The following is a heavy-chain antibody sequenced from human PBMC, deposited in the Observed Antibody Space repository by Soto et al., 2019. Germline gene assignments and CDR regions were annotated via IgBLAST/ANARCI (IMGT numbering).Heavy chain of an antibody. D-gene: IGHD1-26*01. Sequence: ASVKVSCKASGYTFTSYAMHWVRQAPGQRLEWMGWINAGNGNTKYSQKFQGRVTITRDTSASTAYMELSSLRSEDTAVYYCARLGGANHPMDVWGKGTTVTVSS. CDR2: INAGNGNT. J-gene: IGHJ6*03. CDR3: ARLGGANHPMDV. V-gene: IGHV1-3*01. CDR1: GYTFTSYA.